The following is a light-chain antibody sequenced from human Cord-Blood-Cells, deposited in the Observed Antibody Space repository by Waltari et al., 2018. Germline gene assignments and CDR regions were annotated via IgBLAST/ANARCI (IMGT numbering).Light chain of an antibody. CDR1: SSDVSGYNY. V-gene: IGLV2-8*01. J-gene: IGLJ2*01. CDR2: EDS. CDR3: SSYAGSNNVV. Sequence: QPALTQPPRAPGSPGQSVTISCTGTSSDVSGYNYVSWYQQHPGNAPKLMIYEDSKRPSGVPDRFSGSKSGNTASLTVSGLQAEDEADYYCSSYAGSNNVVFGGGTKLTVL.